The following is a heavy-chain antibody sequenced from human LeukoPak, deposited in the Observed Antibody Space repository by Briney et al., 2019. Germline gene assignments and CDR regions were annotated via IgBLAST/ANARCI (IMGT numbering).Heavy chain of an antibody. J-gene: IGHJ6*03. V-gene: IGHV4-59*01. D-gene: IGHD2-21*01. CDR2: IYYSGST. CDR3: ARGRRLQPYYYYYMDV. CDR1: GGFISSYY. Sequence: SETLSLTCTVSGGFISSYYWSWIRQPPGKGLEWIGYIYYSGSTNYNPSLKSRVTISVDTSKNQFSLKLSSVTAADTAVYYCARGRRLQPYYYYYMDVWGKGTTVTVSS.